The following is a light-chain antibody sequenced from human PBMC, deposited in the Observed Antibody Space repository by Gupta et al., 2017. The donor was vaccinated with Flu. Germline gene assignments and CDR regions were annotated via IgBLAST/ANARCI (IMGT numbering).Light chain of an antibody. V-gene: IGLV8-61*01. J-gene: IGLJ3*02. CDR3: VLYMGSGIWV. CDR2: STN. Sequence: QTVVTQEPSFSVSPGGTVPLTCGLRSGSVSTSYFPSWYQQTPGQAPRTLIYSTNTRSSGVPDRFSGSILGSKAALTITGAQADDESDYFCVLYMGSGIWVFGGGTKLTVL. CDR1: SGSVSTSYF.